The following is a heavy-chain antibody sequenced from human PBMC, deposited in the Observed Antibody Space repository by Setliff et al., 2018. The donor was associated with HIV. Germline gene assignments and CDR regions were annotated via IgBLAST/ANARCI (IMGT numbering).Heavy chain of an antibody. CDR1: GYSISSGYY. D-gene: IGHD6-13*01. CDR3: ARGRSRWTYYNYYYMDV. Sequence: PSETLSLTCAVSGYSISSGYYWGWIRQPPGKGLEWIGSIYHSGSTYYNPSLKSRVTISVDTSKNQFSLKLSSVTAADTAVYYCARGRSRWTYYNYYYMDVWGQGNLVTVSS. CDR2: IYHSGST. J-gene: IGHJ6*03. V-gene: IGHV4-38-2*01.